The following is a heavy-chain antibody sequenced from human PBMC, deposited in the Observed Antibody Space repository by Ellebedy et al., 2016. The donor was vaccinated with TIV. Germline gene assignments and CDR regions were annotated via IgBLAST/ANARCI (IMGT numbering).Heavy chain of an antibody. D-gene: IGHD3-10*01. Sequence: GESLKISCAASGFSFRSYWMSWVRQAPGKGLEWVANINQGGSVKYYVDSVRGRFTISRDNAKNSLFLQMNSLRAEDTAVYCCATDGSYGDYRSPAHAFVFWGQGTMVSVAS. V-gene: IGHV3-7*01. CDR3: ATDGSYGDYRSPAHAFVF. J-gene: IGHJ3*01. CDR2: INQGGSVK. CDR1: GFSFRSYW.